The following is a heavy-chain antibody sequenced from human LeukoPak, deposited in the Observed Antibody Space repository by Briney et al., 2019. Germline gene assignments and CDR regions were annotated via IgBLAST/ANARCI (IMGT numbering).Heavy chain of an antibody. J-gene: IGHJ4*02. V-gene: IGHV3-21*01. D-gene: IGHD3-10*01. CDR1: GFTFSTYN. Sequence: GGSLRLSCAASGFTFSTYNMNWVRQAQGKGLEWVSSISSSSTYIYYADSVKGRFTISRDNAKNSLYLQMNSLRAEDTAVYYCARAPAPFGEFDYWGQGTLVTVSS. CDR2: ISSSSTYI. CDR3: ARAPAPFGEFDY.